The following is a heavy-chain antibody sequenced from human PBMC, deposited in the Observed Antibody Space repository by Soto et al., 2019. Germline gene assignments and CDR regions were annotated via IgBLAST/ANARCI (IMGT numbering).Heavy chain of an antibody. CDR2: INHSGSI. Sequence: QVQLQQWGAGLLKPSETLSLTCAVYGGSFSGYYWSWIRQPPGKGLEWIGEINHSGSINYNPSLKSRVTISVDTSKNQFSLKLSSVTAADTAVYYCARKYLGGSSYDYWGQGTLVTVSS. CDR3: ARKYLGGSSYDY. CDR1: GGSFSGYY. J-gene: IGHJ4*02. V-gene: IGHV4-34*01. D-gene: IGHD1-26*01.